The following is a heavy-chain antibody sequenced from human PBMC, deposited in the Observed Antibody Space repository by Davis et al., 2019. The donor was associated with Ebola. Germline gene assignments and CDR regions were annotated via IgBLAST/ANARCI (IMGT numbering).Heavy chain of an antibody. CDR2: ISYTGST. D-gene: IGHD3-3*01. CDR3: ARGEGITIFGVVGWFDP. Sequence: MPGGSLRLSCAASGFTFSTYSMSWVRQTPGKGLEWIGSISYTGSTYYNPSLEGRVAISVDTSKNQFSLRLRSVTAADTAVYYCARGEGITIFGVVGWFDPWGQGTLVTVSS. V-gene: IGHV4-39*07. CDR1: GFTFSTYS. J-gene: IGHJ5*02.